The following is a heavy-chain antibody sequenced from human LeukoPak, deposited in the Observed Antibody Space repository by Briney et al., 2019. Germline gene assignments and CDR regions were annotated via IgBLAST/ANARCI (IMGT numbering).Heavy chain of an antibody. CDR1: GFTFSNYW. CDR3: AREKGNYEGYYNYYMDV. CDR2: IKQDGSDE. V-gene: IGHV3-7*01. Sequence: AGGSLRLSCAASGFTFSNYWMNWVRQAPGKGLEWVANIKQDGSDEYYVDSVKGRFTISRDNAKNSLYLQMNSLRAEDTAVYYCAREKGNYEGYYNYYMDVWGKGTTVTVSS. J-gene: IGHJ6*03. D-gene: IGHD4-11*01.